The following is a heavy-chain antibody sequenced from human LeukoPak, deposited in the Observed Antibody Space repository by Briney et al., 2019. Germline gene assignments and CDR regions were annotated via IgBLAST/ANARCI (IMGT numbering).Heavy chain of an antibody. CDR3: ARGGDGDILTGLVFDY. J-gene: IGHJ4*02. V-gene: IGHV1-18*01. CDR1: GYRFTSYG. Sequence: VASVKVSCKASGYRFTSYGISWVRQAPGQGLEWMGWISAYNGNTNYAQKLQGRVTMTTDTSTSTAYMELRSLRSDDTAVYYCARGGDGDILTGLVFDYWGQGALVSVCS. CDR2: ISAYNGNT. D-gene: IGHD3-9*01.